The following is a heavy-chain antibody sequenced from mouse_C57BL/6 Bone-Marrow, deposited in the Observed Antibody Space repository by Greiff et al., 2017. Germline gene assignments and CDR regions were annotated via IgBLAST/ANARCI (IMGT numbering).Heavy chain of an antibody. CDR3: DKRDLDYDDRCAY. V-gene: IGHV1-64*01. CDR2: IHPNSGST. CDR1: GYTFTSYW. Sequence: QVQLQQPGAELVKPGASVMLSCKASGYTFTSYWMHWVKQRPGQGLEWIGMIHPNSGSTTYNEKFKSKTTLTVDKSSSTAYMQLSSLTSEDSAVDDCDKRDLDYDDRCAYGGQGTLVTVSA. J-gene: IGHJ3*01. D-gene: IGHD2-4*01.